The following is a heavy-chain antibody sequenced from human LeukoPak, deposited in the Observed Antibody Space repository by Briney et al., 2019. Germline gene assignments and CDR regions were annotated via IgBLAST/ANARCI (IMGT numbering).Heavy chain of an antibody. CDR2: IKQDGSEK. V-gene: IGHV3-7*04. J-gene: IGHJ4*02. CDR1: GFTLSAYW. D-gene: IGHD3/OR15-3a*01. Sequence: GGSLRLSCAASGFTLSAYWMSWVRQAPGKGLEWVANIKQDGSEKYYVDSVKGRFAVSRDNAKNSLSLQMNILRVEDTAVYYCARGVSWTFDNWGRGALVTVSS. CDR3: ARGVSWTFDN.